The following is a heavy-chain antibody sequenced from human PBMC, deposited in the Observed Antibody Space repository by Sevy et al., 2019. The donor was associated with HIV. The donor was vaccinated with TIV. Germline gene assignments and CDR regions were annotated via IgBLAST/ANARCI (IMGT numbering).Heavy chain of an antibody. Sequence: GGSLRLSCAASGFTFSNTWMSWVRQAPGKGLELVGRIKSKNDGGTTDYAAPVIGRFTISRDDSKSTLYLRMNSLKIEDTAVYHCTTMGWHGGFDIWGQGAMVTVSS. CDR1: GFTFSNTW. D-gene: IGHD4-17*01. J-gene: IGHJ3*02. CDR3: TTMGWHGGFDI. V-gene: IGHV3-15*01. CDR2: IKSKNDGGTT.